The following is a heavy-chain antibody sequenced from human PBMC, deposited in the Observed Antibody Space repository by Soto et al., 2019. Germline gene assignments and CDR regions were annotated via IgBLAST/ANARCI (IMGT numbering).Heavy chain of an antibody. V-gene: IGHV5-51*01. CDR3: ARRLAYCGGDCYYYFDY. J-gene: IGHJ4*02. D-gene: IGHD2-21*02. Sequence: GGSLKISCKGSGYSFTSYWIGWVRQMPGKGLEWMGIIYPGDSDTRYSPSFQGQVTISADKSISTAYLQWSSLKASDTAMYYCARRLAYCGGDCYYYFDYWGQGTLVTVSS. CDR2: IYPGDSDT. CDR1: GYSFTSYW.